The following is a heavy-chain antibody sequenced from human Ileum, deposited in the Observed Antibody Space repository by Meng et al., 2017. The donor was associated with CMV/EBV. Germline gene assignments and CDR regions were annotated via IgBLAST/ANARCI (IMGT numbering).Heavy chain of an antibody. CDR2: IYPGDSDT. J-gene: IGHJ4*02. V-gene: IGHV5-51*01. D-gene: IGHD6-25*01. CDR3: ARHSGAGATPEY. CDR1: GYSFSIYW. Sequence: CKASGYSFSIYWIAWARQMPGKGLEWMGTIYPGDSDTKYSPSFQDQVTMSVDKSISTAYVQWVSLKASDSATYFCARHSGAGATPEYWGQGTLVTVSS.